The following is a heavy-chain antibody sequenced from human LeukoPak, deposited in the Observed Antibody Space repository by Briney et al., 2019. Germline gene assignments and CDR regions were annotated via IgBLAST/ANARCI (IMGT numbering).Heavy chain of an antibody. CDR1: GFSVSGYW. D-gene: IGHD6-13*01. CDR3: AREWQGGIAAAGTRTEGDY. Sequence: TGGSLRLSCAVSGFSVSGYWMTWVRQAPGKGLEWVANIKQDGSEKNYVDSVKGRFTISRDNAENSLFLQMNSLRVEDTAVYYCAREWQGGIAAAGTRTEGDYWGQGTLVAVSS. CDR2: IKQDGSEK. J-gene: IGHJ4*02. V-gene: IGHV3-7*01.